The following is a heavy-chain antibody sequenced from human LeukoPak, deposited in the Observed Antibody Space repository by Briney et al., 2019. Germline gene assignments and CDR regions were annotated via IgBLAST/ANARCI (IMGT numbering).Heavy chain of an antibody. CDR1: GGSISSYY. Sequence: SETLSLTCTVSGGSISSYYWSWIRQPPGKGLEWIGYIYYSGSTNYNPSLKSRVTISVDTSKNQFSLKLSSVTAADTAVYYCARDRGMATIPDGAFDIWGQGTMVTVSS. CDR2: IYYSGST. V-gene: IGHV4-59*01. J-gene: IGHJ3*02. CDR3: ARDRGMATIPDGAFDI. D-gene: IGHD5-24*01.